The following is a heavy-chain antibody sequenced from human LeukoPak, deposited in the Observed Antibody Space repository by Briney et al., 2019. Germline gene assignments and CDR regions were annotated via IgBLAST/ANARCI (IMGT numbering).Heavy chain of an antibody. CDR2: IRNSGNT. CDR3: ARASFNSYGIDGFDY. V-gene: IGHV4-59*01. Sequence: PSETLSLTCSVSGGSISDYFWNWIRQPPGKGLEWIAYIRNSGNTKYNPSLKSRVTISVDTSKNQFSLNLRSVTAADTAVYYCARASFNSYGIDGFDYWGQGTLVTVSS. CDR1: GGSISDYF. J-gene: IGHJ4*02. D-gene: IGHD5-18*01.